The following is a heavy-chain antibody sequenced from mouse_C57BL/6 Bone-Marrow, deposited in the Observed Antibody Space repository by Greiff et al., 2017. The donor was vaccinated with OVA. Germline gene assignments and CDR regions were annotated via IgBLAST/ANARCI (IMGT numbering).Heavy chain of an antibody. Sequence: QVQLKQSGAELVKPGASVKVSCKASGYTFTSYWMHWVKQRPGQGLEWIGRIHPSDSDTNYNQKFKGKATLTVDKSSSTAYMQLSSLTSEDSAVYYCAMDYGNSNYDWYFDVWGTGTTGTVSS. D-gene: IGHD2-5*01. CDR1: GYTFTSYW. CDR3: AMDYGNSNYDWYFDV. J-gene: IGHJ1*03. V-gene: IGHV1-74*01. CDR2: IHPSDSDT.